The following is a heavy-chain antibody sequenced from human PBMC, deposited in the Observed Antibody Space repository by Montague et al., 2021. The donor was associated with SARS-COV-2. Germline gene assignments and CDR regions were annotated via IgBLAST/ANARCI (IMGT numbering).Heavy chain of an antibody. Sequence: SETLSLTCTVSGGSISSYYWSWIRQPPGKRLEWIGYIYYSGSTNYNPSLKSRVTISVDTSKNQFSLKLSSVTAADTAVYYCARGSGWMGNAFDIWGQGTTVTVSS. V-gene: IGHV4-59*01. CDR2: IYYSGST. CDR1: GGSISSYY. J-gene: IGHJ3*02. D-gene: IGHD6-19*01. CDR3: ARGSGWMGNAFDI.